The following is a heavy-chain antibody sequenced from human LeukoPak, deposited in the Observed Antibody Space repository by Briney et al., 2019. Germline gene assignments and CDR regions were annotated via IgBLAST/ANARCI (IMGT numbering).Heavy chain of an antibody. D-gene: IGHD3-3*01. Sequence: PGGSLRLSCAASGFTFSSYSMNWVRQAPGKGLGWVSYISSSSSTIYYADSVKGRFTISRDNAKNSLYLQMNSLRDEDTAVYYCARDYDFWSGYINDAFDIWGQGTMVTVSS. J-gene: IGHJ3*02. CDR1: GFTFSSYS. V-gene: IGHV3-48*02. CDR2: ISSSSSTI. CDR3: ARDYDFWSGYINDAFDI.